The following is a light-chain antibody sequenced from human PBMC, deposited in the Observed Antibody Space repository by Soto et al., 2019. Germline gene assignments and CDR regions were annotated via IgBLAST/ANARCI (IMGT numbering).Light chain of an antibody. CDR1: SSDVGGYNY. CDR3: SSYAGSNNTWV. Sequence: QSALTQPPSASGSPGQSVTISCTGTSSDVGGYNYVSWYQQHPGKDPKLMIYEVSQRPSGVPDRFSGSKSGNTASLTVSGLQAEDEADYYCSSYAGSNNTWVFGGGTKLTVL. J-gene: IGLJ3*02. CDR2: EVS. V-gene: IGLV2-8*01.